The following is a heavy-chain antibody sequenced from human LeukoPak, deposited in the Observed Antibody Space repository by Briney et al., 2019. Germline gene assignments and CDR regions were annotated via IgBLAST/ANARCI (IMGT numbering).Heavy chain of an antibody. V-gene: IGHV3-30*18. CDR1: GFTFSSYA. CDR3: AKDGGFYGENLDY. CDR2: ISYDGSSK. J-gene: IGHJ4*02. D-gene: IGHD4-17*01. Sequence: PGGSLRLSCAASGFTFSSYAMHWVRQAPGKGLEWVAVISYDGSSKYYADSVKGRFTISRDNSKNTLFLRMNSLRADDTAVFYCAKDGGFYGENLDYWGQGTLVTVSS.